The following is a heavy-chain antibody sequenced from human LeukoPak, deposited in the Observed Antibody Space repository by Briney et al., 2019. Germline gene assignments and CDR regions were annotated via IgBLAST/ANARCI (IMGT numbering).Heavy chain of an antibody. J-gene: IGHJ4*02. D-gene: IGHD7-27*01. Sequence: SQTLSLTCTVSGGSISSGGYYWSWIRQPPGKGLEWIGYIYHSGSTYYNPSLKSRVTISVDRSKNQFSLKLSSVTAADTAVYYCARDMNRGFDYWGQGTLVTVSS. CDR3: ARDMNRGFDY. V-gene: IGHV4-30-2*01. CDR1: GGSISSGGYY. CDR2: IYHSGST.